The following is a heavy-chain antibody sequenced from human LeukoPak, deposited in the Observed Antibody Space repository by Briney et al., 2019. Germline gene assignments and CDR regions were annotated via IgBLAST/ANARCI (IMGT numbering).Heavy chain of an antibody. D-gene: IGHD2/OR15-2a*01. V-gene: IGHV4-59*01. CDR2: IYYSGTT. Sequence: SETLSLTCTVSGGSISSYYWNWIRQPPGKGLEWIGYIYYSGTTNYNPSLKSRVTISVDTSKNQFSLKLSSVTTADTAVYYCARGFTLFDPWGQGTLVTVSS. J-gene: IGHJ5*02. CDR3: ARGFTLFDP. CDR1: GGSISSYY.